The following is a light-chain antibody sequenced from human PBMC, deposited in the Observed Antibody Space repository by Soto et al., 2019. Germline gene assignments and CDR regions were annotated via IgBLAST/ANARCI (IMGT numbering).Light chain of an antibody. V-gene: IGLV2-14*01. CDR3: SSSTSSTTLV. J-gene: IGLJ2*01. CDR1: SSDIGGSNY. CDR2: EVS. Sequence: QLVLTQPASVSGSPGQSITISCTGTSSDIGGSNYVSWYQQHPGKAPKLMIYEVSNRPSGVSNRFSGSKSGNTASLTISGLQAEDEADYYCSSSTSSTTLVFGGGTKLTVL.